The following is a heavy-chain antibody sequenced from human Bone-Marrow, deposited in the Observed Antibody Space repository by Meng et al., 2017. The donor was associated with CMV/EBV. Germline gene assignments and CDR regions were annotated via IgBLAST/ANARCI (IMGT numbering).Heavy chain of an antibody. Sequence: GESLKISCAASGFTVSSNYMSWVRQAPGKGLEWVSVIYSGGSTYYADSVTGRFTISRDNSKNKLYLQMNSLRAEDTGVYYCARGGLSGYSYRGGYYYGMDVWGQGTTVTV. CDR2: IYSGGST. J-gene: IGHJ6*02. D-gene: IGHD5-18*01. CDR3: ARGGLSGYSYRGGYYYGMDV. V-gene: IGHV3-53*01. CDR1: GFTVSSNY.